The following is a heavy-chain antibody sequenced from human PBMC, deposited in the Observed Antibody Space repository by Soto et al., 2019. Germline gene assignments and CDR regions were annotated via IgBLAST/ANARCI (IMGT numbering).Heavy chain of an antibody. CDR2: IYYSGST. J-gene: IGHJ4*02. CDR3: ARSTPNYNFDY. Sequence: QLQLQESGPGLVKPSETLSLTCTVSGGSISSSSYYWGWIRQPPGKGLEWIGSIYYSGSTYYNPSLKSRVAIAVDTSKSQFSLKLSSLTAADTAVYYCARSTPNYNFDYWGQGTLVSVSS. CDR1: GGSISSSSYY. D-gene: IGHD3-10*01. V-gene: IGHV4-39*01.